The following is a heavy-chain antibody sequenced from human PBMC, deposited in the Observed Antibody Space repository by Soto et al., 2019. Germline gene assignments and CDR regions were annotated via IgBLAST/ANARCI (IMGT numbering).Heavy chain of an antibody. Sequence: QVQLVESGGGVVQPGGSLRLSCATSGFSLSSYAMHWVRQAPGKGLEWVALMSYDETKKYYADSVKGRFTISRDTSKSTLFLQMNNQCVEDTAVYYCAKDRRDGDFMHILVVDFWGQGALVTVSS. D-gene: IGHD2-15*01. CDR2: MSYDETKK. CDR3: AKDRRDGDFMHILVVDF. CDR1: GFSLSSYA. J-gene: IGHJ4*02. V-gene: IGHV3-30*18.